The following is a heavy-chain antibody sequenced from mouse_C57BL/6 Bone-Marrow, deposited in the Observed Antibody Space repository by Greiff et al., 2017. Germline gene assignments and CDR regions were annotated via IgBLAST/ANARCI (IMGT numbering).Heavy chain of an antibody. CDR3: ARWEITTVVESYYAMDY. Sequence: EVQVVESGGGLVQPGGSLSLSCAASGFTFTDYYMSWVRQPPGKALEWLGFIRNKANGYTTEYSASVKGRFTISRDNSQSILYLQMNALRAEDSATYYCARWEITTVVESYYAMDYWGQGTSVTVSS. CDR1: GFTFTDYY. CDR2: IRNKANGYTT. V-gene: IGHV7-3*01. J-gene: IGHJ4*01. D-gene: IGHD1-1*01.